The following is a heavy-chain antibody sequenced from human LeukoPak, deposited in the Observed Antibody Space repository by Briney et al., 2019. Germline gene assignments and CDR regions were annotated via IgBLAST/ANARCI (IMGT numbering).Heavy chain of an antibody. V-gene: IGHV1-69*13. J-gene: IGHJ6*03. Sequence: SVKVSCKASGGTFSSYAISWVRQAPGQGLEWMGGIIPIFGTANYAQKFQGRVTITADESTSTAYMELSSLRSEDTAVYYCARVGVINTRPLSYYYYYMDVWGKGTTVTVSS. CDR1: GGTFSSYA. CDR3: ARVGVINTRPLSYYYYYMDV. D-gene: IGHD3-10*01. CDR2: IIPIFGTA.